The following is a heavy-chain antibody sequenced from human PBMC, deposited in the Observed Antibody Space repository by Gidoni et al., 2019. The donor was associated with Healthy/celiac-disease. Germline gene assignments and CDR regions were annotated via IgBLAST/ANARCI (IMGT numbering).Heavy chain of an antibody. CDR3: ATIAAAGTVLDYYYYMDV. V-gene: IGHV3-7*01. D-gene: IGHD6-13*01. Sequence: EVQLVESGGGLVQPGGSLRLSCAASGFTFRSYWMSWVRQAPGKGLEWVANIKQDGSEKDYVDSVKGRFTISRDNAKNSLYLQMNSLRAEDTAVYYCATIAAAGTVLDYYYYMDVWGKGTTVTVSS. CDR2: IKQDGSEK. J-gene: IGHJ6*03. CDR1: GFTFRSYW.